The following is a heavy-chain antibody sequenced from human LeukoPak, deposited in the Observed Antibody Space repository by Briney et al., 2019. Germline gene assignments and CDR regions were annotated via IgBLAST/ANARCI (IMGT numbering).Heavy chain of an antibody. J-gene: IGHJ5*02. V-gene: IGHV5-10-1*01. D-gene: IGHD6-19*01. CDR2: IDPSDSYT. Sequence: GESLKISCKGSGYSFTSYWISWVRQMPGKGLEWMGRIDPSDSYTNYSPSFQGHVTLSADKSISTAYLQWSSLKASDTAMYYCARHRFGIAVAGTQSKFDPWGQGTLVTVSS. CDR3: ARHRFGIAVAGTQSKFDP. CDR1: GYSFTSYW.